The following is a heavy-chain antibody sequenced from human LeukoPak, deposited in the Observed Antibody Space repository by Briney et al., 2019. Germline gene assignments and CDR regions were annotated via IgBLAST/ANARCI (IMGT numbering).Heavy chain of an antibody. CDR3: ARLYYDSSGYYQICYFDY. CDR2: IYYSGCT. Sequence: SETLSLTCTVSGGSISSSSYYWGWIRQPPGKGLEWIGSIYYSGCTYYNPSLKSRVTISVDTPKYQFSLNLSSVTAADTAVYYCARLYYDSSGYYQICYFDYWGQGTLVTVSS. J-gene: IGHJ4*02. D-gene: IGHD3-22*01. V-gene: IGHV4-39*01. CDR1: GGSISSSSYY.